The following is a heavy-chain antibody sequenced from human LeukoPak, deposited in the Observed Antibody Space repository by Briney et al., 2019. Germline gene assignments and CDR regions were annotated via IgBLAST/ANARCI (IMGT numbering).Heavy chain of an antibody. CDR3: ARAELLWFGEPSNWFDP. CDR1: GFTFSSYW. V-gene: IGHV3-74*01. D-gene: IGHD3-10*01. J-gene: IGHJ5*02. Sequence: QSGGSLRLSCAASGFTFSSYWMHWVRQAPGKGLVWVSRINSDGSSTSYADSVKGRFTISRDNAKNTLYLQMNSLRAEDTAVYYCARAELLWFGEPSNWFDPWGQGTLVTVSS. CDR2: INSDGSST.